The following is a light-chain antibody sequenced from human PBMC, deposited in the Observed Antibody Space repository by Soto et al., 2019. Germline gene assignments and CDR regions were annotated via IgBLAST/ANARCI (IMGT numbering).Light chain of an antibody. J-gene: IGKJ5*01. CDR1: QSVSRY. V-gene: IGKV3-11*01. CDR3: QQSSNWPPIN. Sequence: EIVLTQSPATLSLSPGEIASLSCSSSQSVSRYLAWYQQKPGQAPRLLIYDASNRATGIPARFSGSGSGTDFTLTIRSLEPEDFAVYYCQQSSNWPPINCGQGRRREIK. CDR2: DAS.